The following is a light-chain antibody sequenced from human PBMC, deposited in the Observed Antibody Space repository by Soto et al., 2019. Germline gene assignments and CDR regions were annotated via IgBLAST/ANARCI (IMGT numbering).Light chain of an antibody. CDR1: QDVTTW. V-gene: IGKV1-12*01. Sequence: DIQMTQSPSSVSASVGDRVTISCRASQDVTTWLAWYQQKPGRAPKLLIYAASTLQSGVPSRFSGSGSGTDFTLTISSLQPEDFATYYCQQATSFPRTFGQGTKVDIK. J-gene: IGKJ1*01. CDR3: QQATSFPRT. CDR2: AAS.